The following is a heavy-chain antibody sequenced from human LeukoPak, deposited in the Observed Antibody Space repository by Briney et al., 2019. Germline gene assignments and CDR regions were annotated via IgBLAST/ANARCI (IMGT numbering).Heavy chain of an antibody. CDR2: IYYSGST. D-gene: IGHD3-22*01. CDR3: ARQVYYYDSSGYFVFDC. Sequence: SETLSLTCTVSGGSISSYYWSWIRQPPGKGLEWIGYIYYSGSTNYNPSLKSRVTISVDTSKNQFSLKLSSVTAADTAVYYCARQVYYYDSSGYFVFDCWGQGTLVTVSS. J-gene: IGHJ4*02. CDR1: GGSISSYY. V-gene: IGHV4-59*08.